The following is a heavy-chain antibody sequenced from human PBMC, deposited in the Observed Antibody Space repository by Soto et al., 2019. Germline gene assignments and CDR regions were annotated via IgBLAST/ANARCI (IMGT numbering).Heavy chain of an antibody. V-gene: IGHV1-3*01. CDR1: GYTFTSYA. CDR3: ARQAAWAAGHP. Sequence: VSVKVSCKASGYTFTSYAMHWVRQAPGQRLEWMGWINAGNGNTKYSQKFQGRVTITRDASASTAYMELSSLRSEDTAVYYCARQAAWAAGHPWGQGTLVTVSS. D-gene: IGHD6-13*01. J-gene: IGHJ5*02. CDR2: INAGNGNT.